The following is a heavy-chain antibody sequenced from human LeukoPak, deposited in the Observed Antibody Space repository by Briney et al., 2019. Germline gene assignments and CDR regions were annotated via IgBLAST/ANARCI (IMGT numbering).Heavy chain of an antibody. CDR2: ISYDGSNK. CDR3: ARDLQDRVVVVPATDY. Sequence: QTGGSLRLSCAASGFTFSSYAMHWVRQAPGKGLEWVAVISYDGSNKYYADSVKGRFTISRDNSKNTLYLQMNSLRAEDTAVYYCARDLQDRVVVVPATDYWGQGTLVTVSS. J-gene: IGHJ4*02. D-gene: IGHD2-2*01. CDR1: GFTFSSYA. V-gene: IGHV3-30-3*01.